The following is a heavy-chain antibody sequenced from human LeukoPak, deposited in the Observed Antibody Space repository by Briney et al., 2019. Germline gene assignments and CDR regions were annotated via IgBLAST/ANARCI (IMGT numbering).Heavy chain of an antibody. CDR2: INPSGGST. CDR1: GYTFTSYY. CDR3: ARSAGYYYDSSGANDY. V-gene: IGHV1-46*01. J-gene: IGHJ4*02. Sequence: ASVKVSCKASGYTFTSYYMHWVRQAPGQGLEWTGIINPSGGSTSYAQKFQGRVTMTRDTSTSTVYMELSSLRSEDTAVYYCARSAGYYYDSSGANDYWGQGTLVTVSS. D-gene: IGHD3-22*01.